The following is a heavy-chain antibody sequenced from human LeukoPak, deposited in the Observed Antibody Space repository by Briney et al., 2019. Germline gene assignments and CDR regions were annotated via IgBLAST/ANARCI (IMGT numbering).Heavy chain of an antibody. D-gene: IGHD3-10*01. V-gene: IGHV4-59*01. CDR1: RGPIKNYF. CDR2: MYNTVST. Sequence: PSETLSLTCTVSRGPIKNYFWSWIRQPPGKGLEWIGFMYNTVSTKYNPSLESRVTMSVDMSKNQFSLNLSSVTAADTAVYYCARTRISMVRGVIRCWFDPWGQGTQVTVSS. J-gene: IGHJ5*02. CDR3: ARTRISMVRGVIRCWFDP.